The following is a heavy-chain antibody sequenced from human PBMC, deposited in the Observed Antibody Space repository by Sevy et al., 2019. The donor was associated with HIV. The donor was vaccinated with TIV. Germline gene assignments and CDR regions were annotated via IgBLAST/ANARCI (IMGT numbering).Heavy chain of an antibody. CDR3: AKEKEMSMYYFHS. J-gene: IGHJ4*02. D-gene: IGHD3-10*02. CDR1: GFTFSSYA. CDR2: ISGSGSYT. V-gene: IGHV3-23*01. Sequence: GWSLRLSCAASGFTFSSYAMSWVRQAPGKGLEWVSAISGSGSYTYYADSVKGRFTISRDTSKNTLYLQMNSLRAEDTAVYYCAKEKEMSMYYFHSWGQGTLVTVSS.